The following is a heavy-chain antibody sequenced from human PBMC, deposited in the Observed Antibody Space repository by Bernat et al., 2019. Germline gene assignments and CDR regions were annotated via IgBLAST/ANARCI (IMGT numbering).Heavy chain of an antibody. CDR2: IIPILGLA. J-gene: IGHJ4*02. D-gene: IGHD4-17*01. CDR1: GGTFSSYT. V-gene: IGHV1-69*02. Sequence: QVQLVQSGAEVKKPGSSVKVSCKASGGTFSSYTISWVRQAPGQGLEWMGRIIPILGLANYAQKFQCRVTITADKSTRTAYMELSSLRSEYTAVYYCARRERHYGDYSDWGQGTLVTVSS. CDR3: ARRERHYGDYSD.